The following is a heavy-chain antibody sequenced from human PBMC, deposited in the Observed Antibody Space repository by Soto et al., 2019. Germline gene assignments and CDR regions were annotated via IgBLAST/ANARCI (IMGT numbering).Heavy chain of an antibody. V-gene: IGHV4-34*01. J-gene: IGHJ6*02. D-gene: IGHD3-3*01. Sequence: SETLCLTCAFYGGSFSGYYWSWIRQPPGKGLEWIGEINHSGSTNYNPSLKSRVTISVDTSKNQFSLKLSSVTAADTAVYYCARGEWLLSDVWGYYYYYGMDVWGQGTPVTVSS. CDR1: GGSFSGYY. CDR2: INHSGST. CDR3: ARGEWLLSDVWGYYYYYGMDV.